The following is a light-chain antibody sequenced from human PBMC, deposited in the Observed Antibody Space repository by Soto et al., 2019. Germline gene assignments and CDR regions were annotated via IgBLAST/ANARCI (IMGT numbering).Light chain of an antibody. Sequence: QSALTQPPSASGPPGQSVTISCTGTSSDVGGYNFVSWYQQHPGKAPKLIIYEVSKRPSGVPDRFSGSKSGNTASLTVSGLQTEDEADYYCSSYAGSSTVVFGEGTKLTVL. J-gene: IGLJ2*01. CDR3: SSYAGSSTVV. CDR1: SSDVGGYNF. CDR2: EVS. V-gene: IGLV2-8*01.